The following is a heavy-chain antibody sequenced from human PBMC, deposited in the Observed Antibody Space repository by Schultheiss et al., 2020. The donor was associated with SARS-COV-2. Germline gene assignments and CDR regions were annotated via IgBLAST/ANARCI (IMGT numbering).Heavy chain of an antibody. J-gene: IGHJ6*03. Sequence: SETLSLTCAVYGGSFSGYYWSWIRQPPGKGLEWIGYIYYSGSTNYNPSLKSRVTISVDTSKNQFSLKLSSVTAADTAVYYCARGFVPYYYYYMDVWGKGTTVTVSS. D-gene: IGHD6-6*01. V-gene: IGHV4-59*12. CDR1: GGSFSGYY. CDR3: ARGFVPYYYYYMDV. CDR2: IYYSGST.